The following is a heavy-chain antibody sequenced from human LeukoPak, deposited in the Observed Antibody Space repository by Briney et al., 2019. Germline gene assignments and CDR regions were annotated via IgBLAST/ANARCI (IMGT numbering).Heavy chain of an antibody. J-gene: IGHJ6*03. Sequence: PGGSPRLSCAASGFTFSNYAMSWVRQAPGKGLEWVSGISGSGGSTYYADSVKGRFTISRDNSKNTLYLQMNSLRVEDTAIYYCAKAVAAGPPRYYFYMDVWGKGTTVTVSS. CDR3: AKAVAAGPPRYYFYMDV. V-gene: IGHV3-23*01. CDR1: GFTFSNYA. CDR2: ISGSGGST.